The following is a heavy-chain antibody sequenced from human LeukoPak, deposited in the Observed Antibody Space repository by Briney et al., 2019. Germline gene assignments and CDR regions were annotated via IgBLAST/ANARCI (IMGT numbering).Heavy chain of an antibody. J-gene: IGHJ4*02. CDR2: IYSGGST. CDR3: ARAPGPRSSDDY. CDR1: GFTFNSYA. V-gene: IGHV3-66*01. Sequence: GGSLRLSCAASGFTFNSYAMSWVRQAPGKGLEGVSIIYSGGSTYYSGSMKGRFTISRDNSKNTLYLQMNSLRAEDTAEYYCARAPGPRSSDDYWGEGTLVTV. D-gene: IGHD1-26*01.